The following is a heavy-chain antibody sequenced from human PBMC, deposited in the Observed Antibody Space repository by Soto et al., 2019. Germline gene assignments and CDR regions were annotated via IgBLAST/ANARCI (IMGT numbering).Heavy chain of an antibody. Sequence: GGSLRLSCAASGFTFSYYYMIWIRQAPGKGLEWVSYISSSGSTIYYADSVKGRFTISRDNAKNSLYLQMNSLRAEDTAVYYCARGSSSSSWYVGAGWFDPWGQGTLVTVSS. D-gene: IGHD6-13*01. CDR2: ISSSGSTI. CDR1: GFTFSYYY. J-gene: IGHJ5*02. V-gene: IGHV3-11*01. CDR3: ARGSSSSSWYVGAGWFDP.